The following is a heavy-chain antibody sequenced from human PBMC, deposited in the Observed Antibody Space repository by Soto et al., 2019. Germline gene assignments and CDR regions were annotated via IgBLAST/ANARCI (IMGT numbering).Heavy chain of an antibody. CDR2: ISSSSSYI. V-gene: IGHV3-21*01. J-gene: IGHJ4*02. Sequence: GGSLRLSCAASGFTFSSYSMNWVRQAPGKGLEWVSSISSSSSYIYYADSVKGRFTISRDNAKNSLYLQMNSLRAEDTAVYYCARGVFWSGYYVYWGQGTLVTVSS. CDR3: ARGVFWSGYYVY. CDR1: GFTFSSYS. D-gene: IGHD3-3*01.